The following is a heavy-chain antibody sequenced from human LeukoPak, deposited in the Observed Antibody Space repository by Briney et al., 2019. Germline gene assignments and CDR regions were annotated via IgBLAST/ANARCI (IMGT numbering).Heavy chain of an antibody. Sequence: SETLSLTCTVSGGSISSYYWSWIRQPPGKGLEWIGHIYYSGSTNYNPSLKSRVTISVDTSKNQFSLKLSSVTAADTAVYYCARVGRLGMDVWGQGTTVTVSS. CDR1: GGSISSYY. V-gene: IGHV4-59*01. CDR3: ARVGRLGMDV. J-gene: IGHJ6*02. D-gene: IGHD5/OR15-5a*01. CDR2: IYYSGST.